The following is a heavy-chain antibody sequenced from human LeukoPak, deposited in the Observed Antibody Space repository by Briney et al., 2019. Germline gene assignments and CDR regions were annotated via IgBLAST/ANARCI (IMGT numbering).Heavy chain of an antibody. CDR3: ARTNYYDSSGYRYYYYYYYMDV. Sequence: SETLSLTCTVSGGSISSHYWSWIRQPPGKGLEWIGYIYYGGSTNYNPSLKSRVTISVDTSKNQFSLKLGSVTAADTAVYYCARTNYYDSSGYRYYYYYYYMDVWGKGTTVTVSS. D-gene: IGHD3-22*01. CDR2: IYYGGST. J-gene: IGHJ6*03. CDR1: GGSISSHY. V-gene: IGHV4-59*11.